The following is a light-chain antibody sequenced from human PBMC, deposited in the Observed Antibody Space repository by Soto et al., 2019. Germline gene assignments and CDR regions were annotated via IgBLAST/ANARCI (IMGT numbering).Light chain of an antibody. CDR2: DAS. CDR3: QQYGNLPLS. J-gene: IGKJ4*01. Sequence: DIQMTQSPSSLSAFVGDRVTITCQASQDINIYLNWYQQRPGKAPKLLIYDASNLATGVPSRFSGGASETDFTSTISSLQPDDTATYYCQQYGNLPLSFGGGTKVEIK. V-gene: IGKV1-33*01. CDR1: QDINIY.